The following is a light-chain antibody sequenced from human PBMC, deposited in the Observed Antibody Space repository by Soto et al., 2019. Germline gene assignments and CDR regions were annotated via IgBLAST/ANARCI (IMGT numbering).Light chain of an antibody. J-gene: IGKJ1*01. V-gene: IGKV3-15*01. CDR3: HQYNNWPWT. Sequence: EIVMTQSPATLSVSPGERATLSCRASQSVSSNMAWYQQRPGQAPRLIISGASTRATGIPARFSGSGSGTDFTLIISSLQSEDFAVYSCHQYNNWPWTFGQGTKVEIK. CDR1: QSVSSN. CDR2: GAS.